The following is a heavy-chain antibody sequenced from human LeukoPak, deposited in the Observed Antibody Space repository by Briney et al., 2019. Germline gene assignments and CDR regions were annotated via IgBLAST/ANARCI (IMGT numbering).Heavy chain of an antibody. Sequence: PGGSLRLSCAASGFTFNSFAMSWVRQAPGKGLEWVSAIDIRGADTDYADSVKGRFTMSRDNSKKTLYLQMNSLRAEDTAVYYCAKDHYWSIDYWGRGTLVTVSS. V-gene: IGHV3-23*01. CDR1: GFTFNSFA. CDR3: AKDHYWSIDY. J-gene: IGHJ4*02. D-gene: IGHD3-3*01. CDR2: IDIRGADT.